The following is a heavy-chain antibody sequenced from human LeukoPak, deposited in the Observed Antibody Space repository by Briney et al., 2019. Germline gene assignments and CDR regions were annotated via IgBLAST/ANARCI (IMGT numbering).Heavy chain of an antibody. V-gene: IGHV4-39*01. CDR1: GGSVSSTSFY. J-gene: IGHJ5*02. D-gene: IGHD3-10*01. CDR2: LYSGNT. Sequence: ETLSLTCTVSGGSVSSTSFYWGSIRQSPGKGLEWIGSLYSGNTYYNPPLRSRVTIFADTSKNQLSLDVTSVTAADTAVYYCATFRDSGSGAVSWGQGTLLTVSS. CDR3: ATFRDSGSGAVS.